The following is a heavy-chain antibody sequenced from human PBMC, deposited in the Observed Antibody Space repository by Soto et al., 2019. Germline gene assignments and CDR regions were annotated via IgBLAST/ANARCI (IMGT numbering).Heavy chain of an antibody. Sequence: GASVKVSCKASGHTFTSYDINWVRQATGQGLEWMGWMNPNSGNTGYAQKFQGRVTMTRNTSISTAYMELSSLRSEDTAVYYCARGFGRRGYYYYYGMDVWGQGTTVTVS. CDR2: MNPNSGNT. CDR1: GHTFTSYD. D-gene: IGHD3-10*01. V-gene: IGHV1-8*01. CDR3: ARGFGRRGYYYYYGMDV. J-gene: IGHJ6*02.